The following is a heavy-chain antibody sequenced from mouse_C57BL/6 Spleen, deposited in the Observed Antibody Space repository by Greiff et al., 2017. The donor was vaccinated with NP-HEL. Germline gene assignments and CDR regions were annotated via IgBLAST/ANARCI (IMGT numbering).Heavy chain of an antibody. D-gene: IGHD2-12*01. CDR2: IDPANGNT. J-gene: IGHJ4*01. CDR3: ASSSHAMDY. CDR1: GFTIKNTY. Sequence: VQLKESVAELVRPGASVKLSCTASGFTIKNTYMHWVKQRPEQGLEWIGRIDPANGNTKYAPKFQGKATITADTSSNTAYLQLSSLTSEDTAIYYCASSSHAMDYWGQGTSVTVSS. V-gene: IGHV14-3*01.